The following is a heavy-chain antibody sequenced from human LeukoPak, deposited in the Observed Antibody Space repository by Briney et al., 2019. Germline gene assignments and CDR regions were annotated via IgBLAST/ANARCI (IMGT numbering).Heavy chain of an antibody. V-gene: IGHV1-46*01. J-gene: IGHJ6*02. CDR1: GYTFTSYY. CDR3: ARGVAAYDSSGYYFTEDYYGMDV. CDR2: INPSGGST. Sequence: GASVKVSCKASGYTFTSYYMHWVRQAPGQGLEWMGIINPSGGSTSYAQKFQGRVTMTRDTSISTAYMELSRLRSDDTAVYYCARGVAAYDSSGYYFTEDYYGMDVWGQGTTVTVSS. D-gene: IGHD3-22*01.